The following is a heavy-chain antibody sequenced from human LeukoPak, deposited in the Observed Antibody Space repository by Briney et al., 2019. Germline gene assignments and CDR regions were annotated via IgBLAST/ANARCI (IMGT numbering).Heavy chain of an antibody. J-gene: IGHJ4*02. Sequence: GGSLRLSCAASGFTFSSYEMNWARQAPGKGLEWVAYISTSGDSTKYADSVEGRFTISRDNVENSLYLLMNSLRVDDTAVYYCVKNGWLDYWGQGIVVTVSS. V-gene: IGHV3-48*03. CDR1: GFTFSSYE. D-gene: IGHD6-19*01. CDR2: ISTSGDST. CDR3: VKNGWLDY.